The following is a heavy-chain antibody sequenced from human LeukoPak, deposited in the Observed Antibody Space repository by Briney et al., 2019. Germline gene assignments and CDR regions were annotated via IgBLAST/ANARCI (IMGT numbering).Heavy chain of an antibody. J-gene: IGHJ3*02. Sequence: SETLSLTCTVSGGSISSYYWSWIRQPPGKGLEWIGYVYYSGSTNYNPSLKSRVTISVDTSKNQFSLKLSSVTAADTAVYYCARDLRNYYDSRGRGDAFDIWGQGTMVTVSS. CDR1: GGSISSYY. CDR3: ARDLRNYYDSRGRGDAFDI. CDR2: VYYSGST. V-gene: IGHV4-59*01. D-gene: IGHD3-22*01.